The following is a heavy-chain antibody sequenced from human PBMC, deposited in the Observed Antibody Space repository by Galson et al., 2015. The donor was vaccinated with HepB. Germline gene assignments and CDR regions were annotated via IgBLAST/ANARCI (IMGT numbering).Heavy chain of an antibody. CDR2: IIPVLNVT. J-gene: IGHJ6*02. CDR3: AKGAAVYLSQDHFYAMDV. Sequence: SVKVSCKASGGIFKAYAISWVRQAPGQGLEWMGRIIPVLNVTNYAPKFQDRVTMTADKSTSTGYMELRNLTLADTAVYFCAKGAAVYLSQDHFYAMDVWGQGTTVTVSS. CDR1: GGIFKAYA. V-gene: IGHV1-69*04. D-gene: IGHD1-14*01.